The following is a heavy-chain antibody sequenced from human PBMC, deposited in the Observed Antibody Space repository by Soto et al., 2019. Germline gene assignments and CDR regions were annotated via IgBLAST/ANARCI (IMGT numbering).Heavy chain of an antibody. CDR1: GYTFTDYY. D-gene: IGHD3-22*01. Sequence: GASVKVSCKASGYTFTDYYAHCVRQAPGQVLEWMGWINPNSGGTKSAQKFQGRVTMTRDTSISTAYMELSRLRSDDTAVYYCARRKGDYYDSSGYHYYFDYWGQGTLVTVSS. CDR3: ARRKGDYYDSSGYHYYFDY. CDR2: INPNSGGT. V-gene: IGHV1-2*02. J-gene: IGHJ4*02.